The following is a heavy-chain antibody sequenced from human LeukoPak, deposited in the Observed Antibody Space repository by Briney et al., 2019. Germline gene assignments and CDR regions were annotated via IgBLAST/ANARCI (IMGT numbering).Heavy chain of an antibody. CDR3: ARGPSGYHNT. CDR1: GFTFSSYR. D-gene: IGHD5-12*01. CDR2: IKKDGSEK. Sequence: GGSLRLSCAASGFTFSSYRMSWVRQAPGKGLEWVANIKKDGSEKYYVDSVKGRFTISRDNAKTSLYLQMNSLRAEDTAVYYCARGPSGYHNTGGQGTLVTVSS. J-gene: IGHJ4*02. V-gene: IGHV3-7*01.